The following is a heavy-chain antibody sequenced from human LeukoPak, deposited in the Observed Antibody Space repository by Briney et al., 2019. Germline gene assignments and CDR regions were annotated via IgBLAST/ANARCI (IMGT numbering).Heavy chain of an antibody. CDR3: AKDPMGCSSTSCYYYYYYMDV. Sequence: PGRSLRLSCAASGFTFSTYGMHWVRQAPGKGLEGVAVISYDGSNKYYADSVKGRFTISRENFQNTLYLQMNSLRAEDTAVYYCAKDPMGCSSTSCYYYYYYMDVWGKGTTVTVSS. J-gene: IGHJ6*03. CDR1: GFTFSTYG. D-gene: IGHD2-2*01. CDR2: ISYDGSNK. V-gene: IGHV3-33*05.